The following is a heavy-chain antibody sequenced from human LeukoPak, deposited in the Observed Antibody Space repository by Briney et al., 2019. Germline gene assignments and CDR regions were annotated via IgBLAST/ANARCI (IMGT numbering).Heavy chain of an antibody. J-gene: IGHJ4*02. CDR3: ARTKYGDYPFDY. D-gene: IGHD4-17*01. CDR1: GFTFSSYS. Sequence: GGSLRLSCAASGFTFSSYSMNWVRQAPGKGLEWVSYISSSSSTIYYADAVKGRFTISRDNSKNTLYLQMNSLRAEDTAVYYCARTKYGDYPFDYWGQGTLVTVSS. CDR2: ISSSSSTI. V-gene: IGHV3-48*01.